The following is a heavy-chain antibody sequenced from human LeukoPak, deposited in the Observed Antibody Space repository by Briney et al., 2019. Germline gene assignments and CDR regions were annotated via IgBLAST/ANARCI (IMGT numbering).Heavy chain of an antibody. V-gene: IGHV5-51*01. CDR2: IYPGDSDT. J-gene: IGHJ4*02. D-gene: IGHD3-3*01. Sequence: PGESLKISCKGSGYSFTSYWIGWVRQMPGKGLEWMGIIYPGDSDTRYSPSFQGQVTISADKSISTAYLQWSSLKASDTAMYYCARHGIYDFWSGYDYYFDYWGQGTLVTVSS. CDR3: ARHGIYDFWSGYDYYFDY. CDR1: GYSFTSYW.